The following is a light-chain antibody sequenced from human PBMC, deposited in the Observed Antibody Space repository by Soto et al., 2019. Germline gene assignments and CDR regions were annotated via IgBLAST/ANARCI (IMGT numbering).Light chain of an antibody. Sequence: DTQMTDSPSSLPESVGDRVTITCLASQGISRWLAWYQQKPGKAPKLLIYVASRLHSGVPSRFSGSGSGTHFTLTISSLQPEDFAIYYCQQSHDTPPTFGQGTKVDI. CDR2: VAS. J-gene: IGKJ1*01. CDR1: QGISRW. V-gene: IGKV1-39*01. CDR3: QQSHDTPPT.